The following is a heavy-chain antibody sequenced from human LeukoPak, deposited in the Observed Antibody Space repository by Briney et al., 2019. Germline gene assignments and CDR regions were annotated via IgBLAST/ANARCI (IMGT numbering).Heavy chain of an antibody. CDR2: ISSSGRTK. CDR3: ARDWESVVEID. CDR1: GFTFSDYY. Sequence: GGSLRLSCAASGFTFSDYYMSWIRQAPGKGLEWVSYISSSGRTKYYADTVKGRFTISRDNAKDSLYLQMNSLRAEDTAVYYCARDWESVVEIDWGQGTLVTASS. V-gene: IGHV3-11*01. J-gene: IGHJ4*02. D-gene: IGHD5-24*01.